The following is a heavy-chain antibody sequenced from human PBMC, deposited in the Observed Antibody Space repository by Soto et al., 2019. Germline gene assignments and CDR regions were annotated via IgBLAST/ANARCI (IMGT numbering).Heavy chain of an antibody. CDR2: IIPILGIA. D-gene: IGHD4-17*01. J-gene: IGHJ6*02. CDR3: ARAMVTPPDYGGNPYYYYYYGMDV. Sequence: QVQLVQSGAEVKKPGSSVKVSCKASGGTFSSYTISWVRQAPGQGLEWMGRIIPILGIANYAQKFQGRVTITADKSTSTAYMELSSLRSEDTAVYYCARAMVTPPDYGGNPYYYYYYGMDVWGQGTTVTVSS. CDR1: GGTFSSYT. V-gene: IGHV1-69*02.